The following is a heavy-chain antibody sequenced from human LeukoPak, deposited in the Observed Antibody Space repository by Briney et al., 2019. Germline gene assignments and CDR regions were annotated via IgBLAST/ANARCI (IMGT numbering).Heavy chain of an antibody. J-gene: IGHJ6*03. CDR3: ARDHYYDSSGYYPPAGYYMDV. CDR2: ISAYNGNT. V-gene: IGHV1-18*01. Sequence: ASVKVSCKASGYTFTSYGISWVRQAPGQGLEWMGWISAYNGNTNYAQKLQGRVTMTTDTSTSTAYMELSSLRSEDTAVYYCARDHYYDSSGYYPPAGYYMDVWGKGTTVTVSS. CDR1: GYTFTSYG. D-gene: IGHD3-22*01.